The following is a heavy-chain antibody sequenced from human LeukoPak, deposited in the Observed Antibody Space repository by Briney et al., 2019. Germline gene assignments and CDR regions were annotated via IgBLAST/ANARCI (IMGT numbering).Heavy chain of an antibody. D-gene: IGHD3-10*02. CDR2: ISTSSIYI. V-gene: IGHV3-21*01. J-gene: IGHJ6*04. CDR1: GFTFSTYT. CDR3: AELGITMIGGV. Sequence: GGSLRLSCAASGFTFSTYTMNWVRQAPGKGLEWVSSISTSSIYIYYADSVKGRFTISRDNAKNSLYLQMNSLRAEDTAVYYCAELGITMIGGVWGKGTTVTISS.